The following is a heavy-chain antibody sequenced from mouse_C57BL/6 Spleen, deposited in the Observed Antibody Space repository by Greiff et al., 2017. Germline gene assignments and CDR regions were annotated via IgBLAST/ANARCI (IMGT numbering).Heavy chain of an antibody. D-gene: IGHD2-2*01. J-gene: IGHJ4*01. CDR1: GFNIKDDY. CDR2: IDPENGDT. Sequence: EVQLQQSGAELVRPGASVKLSCTASGFNIKDDYMHWVKQRPEQGLEWIGWIDPENGDTENASKFQGKATITADTSSNTAYLQLSSLTSEDTAVYYCTTGLRRGMDYWGQGTSVTVSS. V-gene: IGHV14-4*01. CDR3: TTGLRRGMDY.